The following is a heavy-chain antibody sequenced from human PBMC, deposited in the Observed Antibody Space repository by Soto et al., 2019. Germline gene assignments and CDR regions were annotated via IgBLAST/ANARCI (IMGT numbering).Heavy chain of an antibody. J-gene: IGHJ3*02. V-gene: IGHV1-2*02. Sequence: QLHLVQSGAVVKKPGASVTVSCSASGYPVTAYYMHWVRQAPGRGLEWMGGINPATGAAKYTQTLQGGVTVSRDTSTSIVFMELSGLTSEDTACFSRASGGGVGVAGSAAFDMWGQGTLVTVSS. CDR1: GYPVTAYY. CDR2: INPATGAA. CDR3: ASGGGVGVAGSAAFDM. D-gene: IGHD3-3*01.